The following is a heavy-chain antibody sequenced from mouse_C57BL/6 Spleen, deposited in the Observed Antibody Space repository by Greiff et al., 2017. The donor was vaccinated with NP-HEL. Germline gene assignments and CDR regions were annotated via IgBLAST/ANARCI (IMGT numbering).Heavy chain of an antibody. V-gene: IGHV3-6*01. CDR1: GYSITSCYY. Sequence: EVKLEESGPGLVKPSQSLSLTCSVTGYSITSCYYWNWIRQFPGNKLEWMGYISYDGSNNYNPSLKNRISITRDTSKNQFFLKLNSVTTEDTATYYCASDGSRAWFAYWGQGTLVTVSA. D-gene: IGHD1-1*01. CDR3: ASDGSRAWFAY. CDR2: ISYDGSN. J-gene: IGHJ3*01.